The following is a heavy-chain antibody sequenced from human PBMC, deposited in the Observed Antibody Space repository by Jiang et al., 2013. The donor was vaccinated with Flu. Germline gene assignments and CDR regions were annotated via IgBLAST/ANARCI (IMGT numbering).Heavy chain of an antibody. CDR2: IRLNGVDT. D-gene: IGHD3-22*01. CDR3: AKTGNNGYYHDY. V-gene: IGHV3-23*01. J-gene: IGHJ4*02. CDR1: GFTFSSYA. Sequence: EVQLLESGGGLVQPGGSLRLSCAASGFTFSSYAMTWVRQAPGKGLEWVSTIRLNGVDTFYADSVTGRFTISRDNSKNTLYLQMNSLRAEDTAIYYCAKTGNNGYYHDYWGQG.